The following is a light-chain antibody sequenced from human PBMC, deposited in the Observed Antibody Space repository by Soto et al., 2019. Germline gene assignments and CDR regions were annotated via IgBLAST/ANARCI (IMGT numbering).Light chain of an antibody. Sequence: QSVLPQPASVSGSPGESITITCTGTSSDVGGYNYVSWYQHHPGKAPKLMIYDVSNRPSGVSNRFSGSKSGNTASLTISGLQPEDEADDYCSSYTTSNTRQIVLGTGTKVTVL. J-gene: IGLJ1*01. V-gene: IGLV2-14*03. CDR3: SSYTTSNTRQIV. CDR1: SSDVGGYNY. CDR2: DVS.